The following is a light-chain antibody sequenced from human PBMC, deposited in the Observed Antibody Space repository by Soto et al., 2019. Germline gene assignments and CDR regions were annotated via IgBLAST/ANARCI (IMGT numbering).Light chain of an antibody. J-gene: IGKJ4*02. V-gene: IGKV3-20*01. Sequence: EILLTQSPGTLSLSPGERATLSCRASQSVSSYYLAWYQQKPGQAPRLLIYAASSRATGIPDRFSGGGSGTDFTLILSRLEPEDFAVYYCQQFAGSFGGGTKVDIK. CDR2: AAS. CDR3: QQFAGS. CDR1: QSVSSYY.